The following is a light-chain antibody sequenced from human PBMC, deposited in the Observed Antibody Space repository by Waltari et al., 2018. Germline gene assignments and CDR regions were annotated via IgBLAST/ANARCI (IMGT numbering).Light chain of an antibody. CDR2: DES. J-gene: IGKJ2*01. CDR3: QQYDSLPFT. CDR1: QDIRTY. Sequence: DTQMTQSPSSLSASVGDRVTITCQASQDIRTYLNWYQQRPGKAPELLMHDESSLETGVPSRFSGSGSGTDFTFTISSLQPEDIAIYYCQQYDSLPFTFGQGTKVEIK. V-gene: IGKV1-33*01.